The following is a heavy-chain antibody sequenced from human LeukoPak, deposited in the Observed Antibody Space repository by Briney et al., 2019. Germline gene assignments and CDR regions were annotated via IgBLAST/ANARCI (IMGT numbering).Heavy chain of an antibody. CDR2: ISSSSSYI. J-gene: IGHJ4*02. CDR3: AKGWIQLWLPRFDY. V-gene: IGHV3-21*01. CDR1: GFTFSSYS. D-gene: IGHD5-18*01. Sequence: GGSLRLSCAASGFTFSSYSMNWVRQAPGKGLEWVSSISSSSSYIYYADSVKGRFTISRDNSKNTLYLQMNSLRAEDTAVYYCAKGWIQLWLPRFDYWGQGTLVTVSP.